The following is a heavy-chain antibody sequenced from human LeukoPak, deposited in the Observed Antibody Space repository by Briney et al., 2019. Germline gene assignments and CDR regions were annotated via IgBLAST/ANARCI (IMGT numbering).Heavy chain of an antibody. CDR2: ISGSGGST. CDR1: GFTFSSYA. J-gene: IGHJ1*01. D-gene: IGHD3-10*01. Sequence: GGSLRLSCTASGFTFSSYAMSWVRQAPGKGLEWVSTISGSGGSTYYADSVKGRFTISRDNSKNTLYVQMNSLTAEDTAVYYCAKDRGSVTYEYFQHWGQGTLVTVSS. CDR3: AKDRGSVTYEYFQH. V-gene: IGHV3-23*01.